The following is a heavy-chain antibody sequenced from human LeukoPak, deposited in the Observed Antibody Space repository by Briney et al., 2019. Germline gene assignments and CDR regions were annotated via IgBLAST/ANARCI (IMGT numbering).Heavy chain of an antibody. CDR1: GFTFSSYG. CDR3: ARRSDYGTDGNYFDS. D-gene: IGHD4-17*01. V-gene: IGHV3-23*01. CDR2: ISGRDTNT. Sequence: GGSLRLSCAASGFTFSSYGMTWVRQAPGKGLERVSTISGRDTNTYYADSVEGRFTISRDNSKNTLYLQMKALRAEDTALYFCARRSDYGTDGNYFDSWGQGTPVTVSS. J-gene: IGHJ4*02.